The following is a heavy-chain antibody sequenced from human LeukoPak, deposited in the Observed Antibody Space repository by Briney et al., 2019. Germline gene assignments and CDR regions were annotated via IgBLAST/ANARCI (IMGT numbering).Heavy chain of an antibody. D-gene: IGHD2-15*01. V-gene: IGHV4-39*07. Sequence: SETLSLTCTVSGGSISSSSYYWGWIRQPPGKGLEWIGSIYYSGSTYYNPSLKSRVTISVDTPKNQFSLKLSSVTAADTAVYYCTRVGYCTGGSCYGLDHWGQGTLVTVSS. CDR1: GGSISSSSYY. J-gene: IGHJ4*02. CDR3: TRVGYCTGGSCYGLDH. CDR2: IYYSGST.